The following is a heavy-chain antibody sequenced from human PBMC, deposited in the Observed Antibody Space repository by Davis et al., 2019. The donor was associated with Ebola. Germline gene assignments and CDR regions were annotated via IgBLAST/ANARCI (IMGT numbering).Heavy chain of an antibody. CDR2: INHSGST. J-gene: IGHJ6*02. Sequence: SQTLSPTCAVYGGSFSGYDWSWIRQPPGKGLEWIGEINHSGSTNYNPSLKSRVTISVDTSKNQFSLKLSSVTAADTAVYYCARPSYPGYYYYGMDVWGQGTTVTVSS. CDR3: ARPSYPGYYYYGMDV. CDR1: GGSFSGYD. V-gene: IGHV4-34*01. D-gene: IGHD6-6*01.